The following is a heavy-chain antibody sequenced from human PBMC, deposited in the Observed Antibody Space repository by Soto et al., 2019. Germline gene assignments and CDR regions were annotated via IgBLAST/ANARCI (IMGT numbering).Heavy chain of an antibody. CDR3: ALSGQSLIGYFDY. D-gene: IGHD3-3*01. CDR2: IIPILGTA. Sequence: QVQLVQSGAEVRKPGSSVKVSCKASGGTFSSYAISWVRQAPGKGLEWMGGIIPILGTANYAQKFQGRVTITADESTSTAYMELSSLRSEDTAVYYCALSGQSLIGYFDYWGQGTLVTVSS. CDR1: GGTFSSYA. J-gene: IGHJ4*02. V-gene: IGHV1-69*01.